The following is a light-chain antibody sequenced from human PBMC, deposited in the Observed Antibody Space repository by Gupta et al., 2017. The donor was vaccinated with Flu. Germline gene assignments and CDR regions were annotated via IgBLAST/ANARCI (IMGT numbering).Light chain of an antibody. J-gene: IGKJ4*01. CDR3: QHRYSTPLT. Sequence: DIQMTQSPSSLSASVGDRVTITCRASQRISSYLNWYQQKPGKAPKLLIYAASSLQSGVPSRFSGSGSGTDFTLTISSLQPEDFATYYCQHRYSTPLTFGGGTKVEIK. CDR1: QRISSY. V-gene: IGKV1-39*01. CDR2: AAS.